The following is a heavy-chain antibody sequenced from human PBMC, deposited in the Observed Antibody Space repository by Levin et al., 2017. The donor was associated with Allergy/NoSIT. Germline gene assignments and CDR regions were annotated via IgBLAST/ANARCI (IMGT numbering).Heavy chain of an antibody. Sequence: GESLRLSCAASGFTFNTYWMHWVRQGPGKGLVWVSRINSDGSDTAYADSVKGRFTISRDNAKNTLYLQMNSLRAEDTALYYCARGHGGKSWQDYFYGMDVWGQGTTVTVSS. CDR2: INSDGSDT. J-gene: IGHJ6*02. CDR1: GFTFNTYW. D-gene: IGHD4-23*01. V-gene: IGHV3-74*01. CDR3: ARGHGGKSWQDYFYGMDV.